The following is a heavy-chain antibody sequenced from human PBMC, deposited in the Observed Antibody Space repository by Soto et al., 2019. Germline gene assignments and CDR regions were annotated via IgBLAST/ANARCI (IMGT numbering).Heavy chain of an antibody. D-gene: IGHD5-18*01. Sequence: ASVKVSCKASGGTFSSYAISWVRQAPGQGLEWMGGIIPIFGTANYAQKFQGRVTITADESTSTAYMELSSLRSEDTAVYYCARSDDTAMDEYYYYYYGMDVWGQGTTVTVSS. J-gene: IGHJ6*02. CDR2: IIPIFGTA. CDR1: GGTFSSYA. V-gene: IGHV1-69*13. CDR3: ARSDDTAMDEYYYYYYGMDV.